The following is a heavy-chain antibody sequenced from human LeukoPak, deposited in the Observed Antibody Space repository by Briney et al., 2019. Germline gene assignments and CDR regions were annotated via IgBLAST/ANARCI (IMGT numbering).Heavy chain of an antibody. J-gene: IGHJ6*02. CDR1: GGSISSSSHY. CDR3: ARDFRSGYPYYYYYGMDV. CDR2: VFYSGSA. D-gene: IGHD3-3*01. Sequence: SETLSLTCTVSGGSISSSSHYWGWIRQPPGKGLEWIASVFYSGSAFYNPSLKSRVTISVDTSKNQFSLKLSSVAAADTAVYYCARDFRSGYPYYYYYGMDVWGQGTTVTVSS. V-gene: IGHV4-39*07.